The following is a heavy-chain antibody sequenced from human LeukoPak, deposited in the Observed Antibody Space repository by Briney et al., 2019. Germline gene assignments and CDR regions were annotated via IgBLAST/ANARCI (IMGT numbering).Heavy chain of an antibody. V-gene: IGHV1-69*13. Sequence: ASVKVSCKASGGTFSSYAISWVRQAPGQGLEWMGGIIPIFGTANYAQKLQGRVTITADESTSTAYMELSSLRSEDTAVYYCARSGSGWPGYFDYWGQGTLVTVSS. CDR1: GGTFSSYA. D-gene: IGHD6-19*01. CDR3: ARSGSGWPGYFDY. J-gene: IGHJ4*02. CDR2: IIPIFGTA.